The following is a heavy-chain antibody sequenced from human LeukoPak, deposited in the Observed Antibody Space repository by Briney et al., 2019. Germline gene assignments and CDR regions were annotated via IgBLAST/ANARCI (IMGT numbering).Heavy chain of an antibody. Sequence: GGSLRLSCAGSGFTFRSYWMNWVRQAPGKGLEWVANIKQDGSDRYYVDSVNGRFTISRDNARNSLYLQMNSLRAEDTAVYYCARVHGGYPFDYWGQGTLVTVSS. CDR2: IKQDGSDR. CDR1: GFTFRSYW. CDR3: ARVHGGYPFDY. D-gene: IGHD2-15*01. J-gene: IGHJ4*02. V-gene: IGHV3-7*01.